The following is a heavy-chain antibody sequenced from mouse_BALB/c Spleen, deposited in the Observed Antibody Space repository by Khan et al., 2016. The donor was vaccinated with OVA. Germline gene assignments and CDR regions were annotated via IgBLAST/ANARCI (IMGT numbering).Heavy chain of an antibody. J-gene: IGHJ4*01. CDR2: IWSDGSP. D-gene: IGHD2-10*01. V-gene: IGHV2-6-1*01. Sequence: QVQLKVSGPGLVAPSQSLSITCTISGFSLTNYGVHWGRQPPGKGLEWLVVIWSDGSPTYNSALKSRLTISKDNSKSQVFLKMNSLQTDDTAMYFCARQPYYHYNIMDYWGQGTSVTVSS. CDR3: ARQPYYHYNIMDY. CDR1: GFSLTNYG.